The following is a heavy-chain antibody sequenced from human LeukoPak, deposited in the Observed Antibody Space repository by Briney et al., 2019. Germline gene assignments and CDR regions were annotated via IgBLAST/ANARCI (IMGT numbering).Heavy chain of an antibody. CDR3: ARSRGYSYGPYFDY. J-gene: IGHJ4*02. CDR1: GGSFSGYY. Sequence: SETLSLTCAVYGGSFSGYYWSWIRQPPGKGLEWIGEINRSGSTNYNPSLKSRVTISVDTSKNQFSLKLSSVTAADTAVYYCARSRGYSYGPYFDYWGQGTLVTVSS. CDR2: INRSGST. D-gene: IGHD5-18*01. V-gene: IGHV4-34*01.